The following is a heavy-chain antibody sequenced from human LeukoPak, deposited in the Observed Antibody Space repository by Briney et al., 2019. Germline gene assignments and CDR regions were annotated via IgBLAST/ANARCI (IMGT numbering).Heavy chain of an antibody. D-gene: IGHD3-3*01. CDR3: AKEGLYYDFWSGTN. Sequence: GGSLRLSCAASGFTFSSYAMSWVRQAPGKGLEWVSAISGSGGSTYYADSVKGRFTISGDNSKNTLYLQMNSLRAEDTAVYYCAKEGLYYDFWSGTNWGQGTLVTVSS. CDR2: ISGSGGST. J-gene: IGHJ4*02. CDR1: GFTFSSYA. V-gene: IGHV3-23*01.